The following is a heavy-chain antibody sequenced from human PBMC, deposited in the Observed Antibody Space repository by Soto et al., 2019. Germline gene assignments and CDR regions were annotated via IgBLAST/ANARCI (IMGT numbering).Heavy chain of an antibody. J-gene: IGHJ5*02. CDR1: GFTFSNYR. Sequence: EVQLVESGGGLVQPGGSLRLSCAASGFTFSNYRMHWVRQAPGKGLMWVSRINTDGSRTTYADSVQGRFAISRDNAKNTLYLQMNSLRAEDTAVYYCARVKSGSYDWFDPWGQGTLVTVSS. CDR3: ARVKSGSYDWFDP. D-gene: IGHD3-10*01. CDR2: INTDGSRT. V-gene: IGHV3-74*01.